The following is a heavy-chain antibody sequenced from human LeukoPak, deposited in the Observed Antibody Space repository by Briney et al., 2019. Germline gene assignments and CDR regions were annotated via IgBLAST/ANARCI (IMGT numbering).Heavy chain of an antibody. Sequence: SETLSLTCAVSGGSFSGHYWSWIRQPPGKGLEWIGEINHIGSTDYNPSLKSRVTIAVDTSKNQFSLKLSSVTAADTAVYYCAKTPTALVRGGYYFDNWGRGTLVTVSS. CDR2: INHIGST. J-gene: IGHJ4*02. D-gene: IGHD6-6*01. V-gene: IGHV4-34*01. CDR3: AKTPTALVRGGYYFDN. CDR1: GGSFSGHY.